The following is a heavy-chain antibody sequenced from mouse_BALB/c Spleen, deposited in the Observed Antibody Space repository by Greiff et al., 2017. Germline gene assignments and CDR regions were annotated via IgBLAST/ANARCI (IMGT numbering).Heavy chain of an antibody. V-gene: IGHV8-12*01. D-gene: IGHD2-14*01. Sequence: QVTLKESGPEILQPSQTLSLTCSFSGFSLSTSGMGVSWIRQPSGKGLEWLAHIYWDDDKRYNPSLKSRLTISKDTSRNQVFLKITSVDTADTATYYCARRRGYDVADYWGQGTSVTVSS. CDR3: ARRRGYDVADY. CDR1: GFSLSTSGMG. J-gene: IGHJ4*01. CDR2: IYWDDDK.